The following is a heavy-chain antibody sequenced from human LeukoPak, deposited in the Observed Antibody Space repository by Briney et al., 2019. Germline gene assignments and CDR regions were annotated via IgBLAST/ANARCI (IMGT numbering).Heavy chain of an antibody. J-gene: IGHJ4*02. V-gene: IGHV3-33*01. CDR2: IWYDGSNK. Sequence: GGALRLCCAACGFTFSSYGMHWVRQAPGKGLEWVAVIWYDGSNKYYADSVKGRFTISRDNSKNTLYLQMNSLRAEDTAVYYCARNGGGFDYWGQGTLVTVSS. CDR3: ARNGGGFDY. CDR1: GFTFSSYG. D-gene: IGHD4-23*01.